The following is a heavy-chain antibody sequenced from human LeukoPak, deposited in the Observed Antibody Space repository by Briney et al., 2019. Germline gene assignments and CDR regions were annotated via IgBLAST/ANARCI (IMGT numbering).Heavy chain of an antibody. D-gene: IGHD2-2*01. J-gene: IGHJ6*02. CDR3: AREVGGPSTSRYYYYGMDV. CDR2: INPNSGGT. CDR1: GYTFTCYY. Sequence: ASVKVSCKASGYTFTCYYMHWVRQAPGQGLEWMGWINPNSGGTNYAQKFQGRVTMTRDTSISTAYMELSRLRSDDTAVYYCAREVGGPSTSRYYYYGMDVWGQGTTVTVSS. V-gene: IGHV1-2*02.